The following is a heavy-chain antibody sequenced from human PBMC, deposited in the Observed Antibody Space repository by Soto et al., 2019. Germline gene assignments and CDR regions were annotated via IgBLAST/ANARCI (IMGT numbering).Heavy chain of an antibody. CDR3: ARVRADCSSTSCPIAFLDY. CDR2: ISAYNGNT. D-gene: IGHD2-2*01. V-gene: IGHV1-18*01. Sequence: ASVKVSCKASGYTFTSYGISWVRQAPGQGLEWMGWISAYNGNTNYAQKLQGRGTMTTDTSTRTAYMELRSLRSDDTAVYYCARVRADCSSTSCPIAFLDYWGQGTLVTVSS. J-gene: IGHJ4*02. CDR1: GYTFTSYG.